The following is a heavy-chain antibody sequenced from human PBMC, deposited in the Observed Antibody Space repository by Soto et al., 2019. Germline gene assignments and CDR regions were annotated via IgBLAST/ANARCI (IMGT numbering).Heavy chain of an antibody. CDR2: LSGSGTST. V-gene: IGHV3-23*01. D-gene: IGHD5-12*01. CDR3: AKGQTSRGYSAYLYDY. J-gene: IGHJ4*02. Sequence: PGGSLRLSCAASGFTFSSYAMSWVRQAPGKGLEWVSGLSGSGTSTYYADSVKGRFTISRDNSKNTLYLQMNSLRAGDTAVYYCAKGQTSRGYSAYLYDYWGQGTLVTVSS. CDR1: GFTFSSYA.